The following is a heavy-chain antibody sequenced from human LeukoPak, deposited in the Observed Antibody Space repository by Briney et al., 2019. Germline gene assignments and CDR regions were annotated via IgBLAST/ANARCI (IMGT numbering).Heavy chain of an antibody. D-gene: IGHD3-22*01. J-gene: IGHJ4*02. CDR1: GFTFSDYY. V-gene: IGHV3-20*04. CDR3: ARARSGYYSSFDY. Sequence: GGSLRLSCAASGFTFSDYYMSWIRQAPGKGLEWVSGINWNGGSTGYGDSVKGRFTISRDNAKNSLYLQMNSLRAEDTALYYCARARSGYYSSFDYWGQGTLVTVSS. CDR2: INWNGGST.